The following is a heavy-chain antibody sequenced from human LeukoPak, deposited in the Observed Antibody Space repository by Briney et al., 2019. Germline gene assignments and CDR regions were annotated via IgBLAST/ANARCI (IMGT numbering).Heavy chain of an antibody. V-gene: IGHV4-39*07. Sequence: SETLSLTCTVSGGSISISYYWGWIRQPPGKGLEWIGSIYYSGSTYYNPSLKSRVTISVDTSKNQFSLKLSSVTAADTAVYYCAEFYDFWSGYYTGGFVYWGQGTLVTVSS. CDR1: GGSISISYY. CDR2: IYYSGST. J-gene: IGHJ4*02. D-gene: IGHD3-3*01. CDR3: AEFYDFWSGYYTGGFVY.